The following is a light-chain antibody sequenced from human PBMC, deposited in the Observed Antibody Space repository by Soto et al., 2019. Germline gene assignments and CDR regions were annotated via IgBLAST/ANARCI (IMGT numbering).Light chain of an antibody. CDR1: QSVSSS. Sequence: EIVMTQSPATPSVSPGERATLSCTASQSVSSSLAWYQQKPGQAPRLLIYGASSRATGIPDRFSGSGSGTDFTLTISRLEPEDFAVYYCQQYGSSPWTFGQGTKVDIK. CDR2: GAS. CDR3: QQYGSSPWT. J-gene: IGKJ1*01. V-gene: IGKV3-20*01.